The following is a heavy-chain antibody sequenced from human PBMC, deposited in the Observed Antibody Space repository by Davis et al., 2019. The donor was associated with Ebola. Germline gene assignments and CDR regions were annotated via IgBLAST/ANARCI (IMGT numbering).Heavy chain of an antibody. J-gene: IGHJ4*02. V-gene: IGHV4-34*01. CDR1: GGPFSAYY. CDR2: INHSGIS. CDR3: ARGSVKMDY. Sequence: PSETLSLTCAVNGGPFSAYYWTYIRQSPGMGLEWIGEINHSGISSYNPALKTRVRMSVDPSKNQFSLRLRSVTAADTAVYYCARGSVKMDYWGQGALVTVAS. D-gene: IGHD3-22*01.